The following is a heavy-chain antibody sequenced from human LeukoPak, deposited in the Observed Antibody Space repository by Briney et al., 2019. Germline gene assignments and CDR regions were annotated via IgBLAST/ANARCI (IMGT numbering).Heavy chain of an antibody. D-gene: IGHD6-19*01. CDR3: ARRLDSIGWSRGYYYGMGV. V-gene: IGHV4-34*01. J-gene: IGHJ6*04. CDR2: INHSGST. CDR1: GGSFSGYY. Sequence: SETLSLTCAVYGGSFSGYYWSCIRQPPGKGLEWIGEINHSGSTNYNPSLKSRVTISVDTSKNQFSLKLSSVTAADTAVYYCARRLDSIGWSRGYYYGMGVWGKGTTVTVSS.